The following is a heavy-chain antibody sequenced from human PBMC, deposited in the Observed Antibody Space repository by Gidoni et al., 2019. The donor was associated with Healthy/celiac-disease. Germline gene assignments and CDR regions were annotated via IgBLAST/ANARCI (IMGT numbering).Heavy chain of an antibody. V-gene: IGHV3-53*02. D-gene: IGHD3-22*01. CDR2: IYSGGST. Sequence: EVQLVETGGGLIQPGGSLRLSCAASGFTVSSNYMSWVRQAPGKGLEWVSVIYSGGSTYYADSVKGRFTISRDNSKNTLYLQMNSLRAEDTAVYYCARETGYDSSGNRYYGMDVWGQGTTVTVSS. CDR3: ARETGYDSSGNRYYGMDV. J-gene: IGHJ6*02. CDR1: GFTVSSNY.